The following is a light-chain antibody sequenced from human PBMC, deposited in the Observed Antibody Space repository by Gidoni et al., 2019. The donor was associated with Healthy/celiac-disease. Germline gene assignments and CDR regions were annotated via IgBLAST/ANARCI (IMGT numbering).Light chain of an antibody. CDR2: EVS. CDR1: SSDVRGYNY. J-gene: IGLJ3*02. CDR3: SSYTSSSTPWV. V-gene: IGLV2-14*01. Sequence: QSALTPPASVSGSPAQSITISCTGTSSDVRGYNYVSWYQQHPGKAPKLMMYEVSNRPSGVSNRFSGSKSGNTASLTIAGLQAEDEADYYCSSYTSSSTPWVFGGGTKLTVL.